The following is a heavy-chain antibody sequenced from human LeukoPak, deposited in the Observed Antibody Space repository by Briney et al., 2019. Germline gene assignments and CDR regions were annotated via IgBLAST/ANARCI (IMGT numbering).Heavy chain of an antibody. V-gene: IGHV4-61*02. Sequence: PSETLSLTCTVSGGSISRGSYYWSWIRQPAGKGLEWIGRIYTSGSTNYNPSLKSRVTISVDTSKNQFSLKLSSVTAADTAVYYCARYYYDSSGYDVDAFDIWGQGTMVTVSS. CDR2: IYTSGST. D-gene: IGHD3-22*01. CDR3: ARYYYDSSGYDVDAFDI. CDR1: GGSISRGSYY. J-gene: IGHJ3*02.